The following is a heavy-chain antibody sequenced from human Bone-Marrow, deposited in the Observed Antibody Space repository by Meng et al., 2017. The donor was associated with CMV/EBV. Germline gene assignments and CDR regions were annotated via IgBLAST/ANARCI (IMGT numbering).Heavy chain of an antibody. CDR2: INWNGGST. J-gene: IGHJ4*02. D-gene: IGHD4-17*01. CDR3: ARANYGVAVGY. CDR1: GFTFDDYG. V-gene: IGHV3-20*04. Sequence: LSLTCAASGFTFDDYGMSWVRQAPGKGLEWVSGINWNGGSTGYADSVKGRFTISRDNAKNSLYLQMNSLRAEDTALYYCARANYGVAVGYWGQGTLVTVSS.